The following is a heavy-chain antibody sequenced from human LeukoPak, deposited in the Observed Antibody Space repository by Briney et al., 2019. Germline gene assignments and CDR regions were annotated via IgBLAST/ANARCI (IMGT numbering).Heavy chain of an antibody. CDR3: AKDRTISWFYS. J-gene: IGHJ5*02. CDR2: IYYSGST. Sequence: SETLSLTCTVSGGSISSYYWSWIRQPPGKGLEWIGYIYYSGSTNYNPSLKSRVTISVDTSKNQFSLELTSVTAADTAVYYCAKDRTISWFYSWGQGTLVIVSS. CDR1: GGSISSYY. D-gene: IGHD6-13*01. V-gene: IGHV4-59*12.